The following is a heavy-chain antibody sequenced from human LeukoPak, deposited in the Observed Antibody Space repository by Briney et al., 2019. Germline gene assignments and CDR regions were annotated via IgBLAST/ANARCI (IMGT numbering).Heavy chain of an antibody. CDR3: ASLPGYTTVVDY. CDR1: GYSIKKDH. CDR2: VSDRGST. D-gene: IGHD2-2*02. V-gene: IGHV4-59*08. J-gene: IGHJ4*02. Sequence: PSETLSLMCTVSGYSIKKDHWNWIRQPPGKGLEGLGYVSDRGSTHYPPSLKSRVTMSVDTSKNSFSLKLTSVTAADTAIYYCASLPGYTTVVDYWGQGILVTVSS.